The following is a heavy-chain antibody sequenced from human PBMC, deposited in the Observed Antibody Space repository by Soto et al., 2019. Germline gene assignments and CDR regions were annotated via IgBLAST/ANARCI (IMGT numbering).Heavy chain of an antibody. J-gene: IGHJ5*02. CDR1: GFTFSSYD. V-gene: IGHV3-13*01. CDR2: IGTAGDT. Sequence: PGGSLRLSCAASGFTFSSYDMHWVRQATGKGLEWVSAIGTAGDTYYPGSVKGRFTISRENAKNSLYLQMNSLRAEDTAVYYCARHIKIQGYFSGGSCYVGWFDPWGQGTLVTVYS. D-gene: IGHD2-15*01. CDR3: ARHIKIQGYFSGGSCYVGWFDP.